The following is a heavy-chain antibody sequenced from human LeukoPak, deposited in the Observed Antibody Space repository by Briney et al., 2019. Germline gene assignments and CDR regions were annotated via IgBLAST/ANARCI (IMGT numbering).Heavy chain of an antibody. D-gene: IGHD3-10*01. V-gene: IGHV4-4*07. CDR1: GGSISSYY. CDR3: ARGGAGTLFTFDI. J-gene: IGHJ3*02. Sequence: SETLSLTCSVSGGSISSYYWTWIRQPAGKGLEWIGHIYTSGSTNYNPSLKSRVIISVDKSKNHFSLKLNSVTAADTAVYYCARGGAGTLFTFDIWGQGTMVTVSS. CDR2: IYTSGST.